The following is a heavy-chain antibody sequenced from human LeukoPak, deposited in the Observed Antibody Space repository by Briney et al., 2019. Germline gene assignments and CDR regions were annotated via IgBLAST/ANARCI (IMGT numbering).Heavy chain of an antibody. CDR3: SRENGAFSPFGY. Sequence: PSETLSLTCGVSGGSITTTNWWSWVRQPPGQGLEWIGEIHLSGRTNYNPSLNSRVTLALDTSKNHLPLSLTSVTAADTAVYYCSRENGAFSPFGYWGQGTLVTVPS. D-gene: IGHD2-8*01. J-gene: IGHJ4*02. CDR2: IHLSGRT. V-gene: IGHV4-4*02. CDR1: GGSITTTNW.